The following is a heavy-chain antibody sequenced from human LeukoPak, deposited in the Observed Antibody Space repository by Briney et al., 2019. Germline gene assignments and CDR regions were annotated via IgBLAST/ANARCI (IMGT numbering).Heavy chain of an antibody. J-gene: IGHJ4*02. CDR3: ATYYYDSSGYYYYSDY. V-gene: IGHV1-69*04. CDR2: IIPILGIA. Sequence: GASVKVSCKASGGTYSSYAISWVRQAPGQGLEWMGRIIPILGIANYAQKFQGRVTITADKSTSTAYMELSSLRSEDTAVYYCATYYYDSSGYYYYSDYWGQGTLVTVSS. CDR1: GGTYSSYA. D-gene: IGHD3-22*01.